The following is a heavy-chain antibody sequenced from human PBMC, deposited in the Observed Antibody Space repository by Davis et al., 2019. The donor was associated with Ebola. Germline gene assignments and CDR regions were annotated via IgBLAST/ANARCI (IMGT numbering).Heavy chain of an antibody. CDR2: IKQDGSVK. V-gene: IGHV3-7*01. CDR1: GFMFDNYW. D-gene: IGHD6-19*01. J-gene: IGHJ4*02. Sequence: GGSLRLSCAASGFMFDNYWMNWVRQAPGKGLEWVANIKQDGSVKFYVDSLKGRFTISRDNAKNSLYLQVNSLRVEDTAVYYCARDPLAVAGSLSYFDYWGQGILVTVSS. CDR3: ARDPLAVAGSLSYFDY.